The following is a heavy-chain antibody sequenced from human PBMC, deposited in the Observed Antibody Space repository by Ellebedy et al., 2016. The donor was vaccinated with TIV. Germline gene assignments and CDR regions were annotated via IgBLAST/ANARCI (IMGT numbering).Heavy chain of an antibody. CDR2: ITWNSGSI. J-gene: IGHJ3*02. D-gene: IGHD2-2*01. Sequence: PGGSLRLSCAASGFIFRWYWMYWVRQAPGKGLEWVSGITWNSGSIGYADSVKGRFTISRDNAKNSLYLQMNSLRAEDMALYYCAKDMFSGYCSITSCYGAFDIWGQGTMVTVSS. V-gene: IGHV3-9*03. CDR1: GFIFRWYW. CDR3: AKDMFSGYCSITSCYGAFDI.